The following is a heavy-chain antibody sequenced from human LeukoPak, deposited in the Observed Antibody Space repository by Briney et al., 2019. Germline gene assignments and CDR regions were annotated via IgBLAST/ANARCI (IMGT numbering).Heavy chain of an antibody. CDR2: ISGSGGST. Sequence: GGSLRLSCAASGFTFSIYAMSWVRQAPGEGLEWVSPISGSGGSTYYADSVKGRFTISRDNSKNTLYLQMNSLRAEDTAVYYCAKDPPFALYDILTGYTMEGCPHFDYWGQGTLVTVSS. V-gene: IGHV3-23*01. CDR1: GFTFSIYA. J-gene: IGHJ4*02. CDR3: AKDPPFALYDILTGYTMEGCPHFDY. D-gene: IGHD3-9*01.